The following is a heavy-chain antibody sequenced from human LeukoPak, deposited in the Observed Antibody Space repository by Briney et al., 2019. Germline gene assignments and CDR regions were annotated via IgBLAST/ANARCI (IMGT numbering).Heavy chain of an antibody. CDR1: GGSISSYY. V-gene: IGHV4-59*01. J-gene: IGHJ6*04. CDR2: IYYSGST. CDR3: ARDGTYYYGSGSYPNYYYYGMDV. Sequence: SETLSLTCTVSGGSISSYYWSWIRQPPGKGLEWIGYIYYSGSTNYNPSLTSRVTISVDTSKNQFSLKLSSVTAADTAVYYCARDGTYYYGSGSYPNYYYYGMDVWGKGTTVTVSS. D-gene: IGHD3-10*01.